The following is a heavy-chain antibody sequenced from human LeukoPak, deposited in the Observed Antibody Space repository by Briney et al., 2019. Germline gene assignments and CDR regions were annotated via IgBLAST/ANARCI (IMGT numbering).Heavy chain of an antibody. CDR2: INHSGGT. D-gene: IGHD6-25*01. V-gene: IGHV4-34*01. CDR1: GGSFSGYY. CDR3: ARGAFTPYSSGSFPRGSHLVSLDY. Sequence: PSDTLSLTCAVYGGSFSGYYWIWIRQPPGKGLEWIGEINHSGGTNYNPSLKSRVTISVDTSKNQFSLKLSSVTAADTAVYYCARGAFTPYSSGSFPRGSHLVSLDYWGQGTLVTVSS. J-gene: IGHJ4*02.